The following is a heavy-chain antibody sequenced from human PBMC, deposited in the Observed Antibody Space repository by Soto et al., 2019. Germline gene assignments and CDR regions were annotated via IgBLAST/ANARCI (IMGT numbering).Heavy chain of an antibody. V-gene: IGHV4-59*01. J-gene: IGHJ4*02. Sequence: SETPSLTCSVSGVSISSYFWSWIRQAPGRGLEWIGYTYHRGSTNYSPSLRSRVAISLDMSENQFSLKVNSVTAADTAVYYCARIGGYHGPLDYWGQGTPGT. CDR1: GVSISSYF. CDR3: ARIGGYHGPLDY. CDR2: TYHRGST. D-gene: IGHD6-25*01.